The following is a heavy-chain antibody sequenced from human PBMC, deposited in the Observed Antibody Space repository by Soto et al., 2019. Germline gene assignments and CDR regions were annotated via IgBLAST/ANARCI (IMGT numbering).Heavy chain of an antibody. CDR1: GGSINNNY. CDR3: AKGGSRRFDP. V-gene: IGHV4-59*01. J-gene: IGHJ5*02. D-gene: IGHD2-2*01. CDR2: IYYSGST. Sequence: SETLSLTCSASGGSINNNYWSWIRQPPGKGLEWIGYIYYSGSTNYNPSLKSRVTISVDMSKNQFSLKLSSVTAADTAVYYCAKGGSRRFDPWGQGTLVTVSS.